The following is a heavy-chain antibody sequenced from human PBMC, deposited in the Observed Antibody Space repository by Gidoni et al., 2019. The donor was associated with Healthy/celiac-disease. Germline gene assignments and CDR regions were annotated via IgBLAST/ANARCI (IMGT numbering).Heavy chain of an antibody. J-gene: IGHJ6*03. CDR1: GFTFSNAW. CDR2: IKSKTDGRTT. D-gene: IGHD2-8*01. Sequence: EVQLVESGGGLVKPGGSLRLSCAASGFTFSNAWMHWFRQAPGKGLGWVGRIKSKTDGRTTDYAAPVKGRFTITRDDSKNTLYLQMNSLKTEDTAVYYCTTAYCTNGVCAPHYYYYYMDVWGKGTTVTVSS. V-gene: IGHV3-15*07. CDR3: TTAYCTNGVCAPHYYYYYMDV.